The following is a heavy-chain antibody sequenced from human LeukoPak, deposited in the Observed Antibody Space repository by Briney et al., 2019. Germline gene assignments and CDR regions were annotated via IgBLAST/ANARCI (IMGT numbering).Heavy chain of an antibody. D-gene: IGHD3-10*01. CDR2: SGSA. CDR3: ARPRRHYYGSGKNLTPWPAGLDV. V-gene: IGHV4-59*01. Sequence: SETLSLTCTVSGGSFSDYYWTWLRQPPGRGLEWIGYSGSANYNPSLKSRVTMSIDTSQRHFSLTLSSVTAADTAVYYCARPRRHYYGSGKNLTPWPAGLDVWGQGTTVIVS. J-gene: IGHJ6*02. CDR1: GGSFSDYY.